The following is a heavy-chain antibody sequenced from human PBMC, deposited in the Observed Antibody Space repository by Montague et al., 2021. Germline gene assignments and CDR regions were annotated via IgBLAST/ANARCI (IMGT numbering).Heavy chain of an antibody. J-gene: IGHJ4*02. CDR3: ARNPAYGALDY. CDR1: GLIFSHSW. Sequence: PRLSCAASGLIFSHSWMAWVRLPPGKGLEWVAGVNPDGSQVGYVESVKGRFTVSKDNAKNSLFLQMNSLRGDDTALYYCARNPAYGALDYWGQGTRVTVSS. D-gene: IGHD4/OR15-4a*01. CDR2: VNPDGSQV. V-gene: IGHV3-7*03.